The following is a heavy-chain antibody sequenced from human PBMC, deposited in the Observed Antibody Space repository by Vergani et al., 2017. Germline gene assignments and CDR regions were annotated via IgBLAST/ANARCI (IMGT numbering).Heavy chain of an antibody. Sequence: EVQLVESGGGLVQPGRSLRLSCTASGFTFVDYAMHWVRQAPGTGLEWVSGISWNSGNIGYGDSGKGRFTISRDNAKNSLYLQMNRLRAEDTALYYCVKCDCSSSSCFSFISDWGQGTLVTVSS. J-gene: IGHJ4*02. CDR2: ISWNSGNI. CDR1: GFTFVDYA. V-gene: IGHV3-9*01. CDR3: VKCDCSSSSCFSFISD. D-gene: IGHD2-2*01.